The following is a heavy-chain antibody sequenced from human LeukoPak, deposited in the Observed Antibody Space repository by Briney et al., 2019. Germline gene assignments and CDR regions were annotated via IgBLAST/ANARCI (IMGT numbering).Heavy chain of an antibody. J-gene: IGHJ2*01. CDR2: ISAYNGNT. CDR3: ARQIGYCGGGSCYWYFNL. Sequence: ASVKVSCKASGYTFTSYGISWVRQAPGQGLEWMGWISAYNGNTNHAQKLQGRVTMTTDTSTSTAYMELRSLRSDDTAVYYCARQIGYCGGGSCYWYFNLWGRGTLVTVSS. CDR1: GYTFTSYG. V-gene: IGHV1-18*01. D-gene: IGHD2-15*01.